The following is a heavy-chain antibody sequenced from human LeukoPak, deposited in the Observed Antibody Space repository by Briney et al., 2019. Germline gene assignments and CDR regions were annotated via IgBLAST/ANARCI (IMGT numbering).Heavy chain of an antibody. CDR1: GFTFSSYS. J-gene: IGHJ4*02. CDR2: ISSSSSYI. Sequence: GGSLRLSCAASGFTFSSYSMNWVRQAPGKGLEWVSSISSSSSYIYYADSVKGRFTISRDNAKNSLYLQMNSLGAEDTAVYYCARRRYLSGYFDYWGQGTLVTVSS. D-gene: IGHD1-26*01. V-gene: IGHV3-21*01. CDR3: ARRRYLSGYFDY.